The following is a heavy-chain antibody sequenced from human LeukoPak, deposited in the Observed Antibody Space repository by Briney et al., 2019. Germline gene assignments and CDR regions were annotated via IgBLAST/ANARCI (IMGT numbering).Heavy chain of an antibody. Sequence: PSETLSLTCSVSGGSISSSYWSWIRQPPGKGLEWIGYIYYSGTTNYNPSLKSRVTISVDTSKNQCSLKLSSVTAADTAAFYCAKHRNLYYFDHWGQGTLVTVSS. CDR2: IYYSGTT. D-gene: IGHD1-14*01. V-gene: IGHV4-59*01. J-gene: IGHJ4*02. CDR1: GGSISSSY. CDR3: AKHRNLYYFDH.